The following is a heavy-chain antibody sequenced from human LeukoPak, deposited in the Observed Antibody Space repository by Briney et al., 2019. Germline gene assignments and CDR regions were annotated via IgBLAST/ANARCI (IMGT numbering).Heavy chain of an antibody. CDR1: GGSFSGYY. CDR2: IYYSGST. V-gene: IGHV4-59*01. D-gene: IGHD7-27*01. J-gene: IGHJ4*02. Sequence: PSETLSLTCAVYGGSFSGYYWSWIRQPPGKGLEWIGYIYYSGSTNYNPSLKSRVTISVDTSKNQFSLKLSSVTAADTAVYYCARVNWGSVDYWGQGTLVTVSS. CDR3: ARVNWGSVDY.